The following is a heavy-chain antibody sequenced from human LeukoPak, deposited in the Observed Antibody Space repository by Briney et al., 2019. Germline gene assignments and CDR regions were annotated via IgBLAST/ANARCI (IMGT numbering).Heavy chain of an antibody. CDR2: IFYSGST. Sequence: SETLSLTCTVSGGSISTYYWSWIRQPPGKGLEWIGYIFYSGSTNYIPSLKSRVTISVDTSRNQFSLKVSSMTAADTAVYYCARHADDYGDLYYFDYWGQGTLVTVSS. CDR1: GGSISTYY. J-gene: IGHJ4*02. V-gene: IGHV4-59*08. D-gene: IGHD4-17*01. CDR3: ARHADDYGDLYYFDY.